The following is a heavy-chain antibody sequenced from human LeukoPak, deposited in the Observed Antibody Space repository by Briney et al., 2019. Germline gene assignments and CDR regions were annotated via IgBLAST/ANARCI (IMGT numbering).Heavy chain of an antibody. CDR2: INHSGRT. Sequence: PSETLSLTCAVYGGSFSGYYWSWIRQPPGKGLEWIGEINHSGRTNYNSSLKSRVTISVDTSKNQFSLKLSSVAAADPAVYFCASGDIAAAVKHWGQGTLVTVSS. CDR1: GGSFSGYY. V-gene: IGHV4-34*01. D-gene: IGHD6-13*01. J-gene: IGHJ1*01. CDR3: ASGDIAAAVKH.